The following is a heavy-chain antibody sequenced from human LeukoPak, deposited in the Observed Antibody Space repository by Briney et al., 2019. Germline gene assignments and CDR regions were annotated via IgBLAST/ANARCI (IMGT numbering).Heavy chain of an antibody. J-gene: IGHJ5*02. V-gene: IGHV1-69*13. CDR3: ARDTPRHYGDYANWFDP. D-gene: IGHD4-17*01. CDR2: IIPIFGTA. Sequence: SVKVSCKASGGTFSSYAISWVRQAPGQGLEWMGGIIPIFGTANYAQKFQGRVTITADESTSTAYMELSSLRSEDTAVYYCARDTPRHYGDYANWFDPWGQGTLVTVSS. CDR1: GGTFSSYA.